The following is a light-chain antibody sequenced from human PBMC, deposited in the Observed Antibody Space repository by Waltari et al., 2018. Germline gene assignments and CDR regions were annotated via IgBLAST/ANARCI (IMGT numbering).Light chain of an antibody. V-gene: IGLV2-14*01. Sequence: QSALTQPAPVSGSPGQSITISCTGTSSAVGGYNYVSWYQQHPGKAPKLMIYDVSKRPSGVSNRFSGSKSGNTASLTISGLQAEDEADYYCSSYTSSSTPGVFGGGTKLTVL. CDR2: DVS. J-gene: IGLJ3*02. CDR3: SSYTSSSTPGV. CDR1: SSAVGGYNY.